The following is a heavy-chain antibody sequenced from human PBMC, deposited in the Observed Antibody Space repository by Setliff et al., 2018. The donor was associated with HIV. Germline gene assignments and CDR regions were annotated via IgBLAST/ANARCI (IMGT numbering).Heavy chain of an antibody. CDR1: GYTFTSYA. J-gene: IGHJ5*02. CDR2: INTNTGNP. D-gene: IGHD6-13*01. CDR3: ARGRAAGTREIGNWFDP. Sequence: ASVKVSCKASGYTFTSYAMNWVRQAPGQGLEWMGWINTNTGNPTYARGFTGRFVFSLDTSVSTAYLQISSLKAEDTAVYYCARGRAAGTREIGNWFDPWGQGTLVTVSS. V-gene: IGHV7-4-1*02.